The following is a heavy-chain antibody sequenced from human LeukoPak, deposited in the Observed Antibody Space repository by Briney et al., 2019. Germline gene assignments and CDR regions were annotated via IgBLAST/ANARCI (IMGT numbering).Heavy chain of an antibody. J-gene: IGHJ4*02. CDR3: ARHSPDGRFRSGLKLYYFDY. CDR1: GGSFSGYY. CDR2: INHSGST. V-gene: IGHV4-34*01. D-gene: IGHD3-3*01. Sequence: SETLSLTCAVYGGSFSGYYWSWIRQPPGKGLEWIGEINHSGSTNYNPSLKSRVTISVDTSKNQFSLKLSSVTAADTAVYYCARHSPDGRFRSGLKLYYFDYWGQGTLVTVSS.